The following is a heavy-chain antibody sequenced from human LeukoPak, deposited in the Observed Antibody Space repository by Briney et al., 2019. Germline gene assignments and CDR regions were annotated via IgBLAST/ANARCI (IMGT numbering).Heavy chain of an antibody. J-gene: IGHJ3*02. V-gene: IGHV4-39*07. D-gene: IGHD3-22*01. CDR1: GGSISSSSYY. CDR2: IYYSGST. CDR3: ARVQPAYYDSSGYYYWDAFDI. Sequence: PSETLSLTCTVSGGSISSSSYYWGWIRQPPGKGLEWIGSIYYSGSTYYNPSLKSRVTISVDTSKNQFSLNLSSVTAADTAVYYCARVQPAYYDSSGYYYWDAFDIWGQGTMVTVSS.